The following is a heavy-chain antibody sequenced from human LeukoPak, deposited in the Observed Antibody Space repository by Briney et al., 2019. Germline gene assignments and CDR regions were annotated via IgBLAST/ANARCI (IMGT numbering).Heavy chain of an antibody. Sequence: GGSLRLSCAASEFSFSSYAMSWVRQAPGKGLNWGSTISGSGASTYYAESVKGRFTISRDNSKNTLYLQMNSLRAEDTAVYYCAKDHAASSYGYFGHWGQGALVTVSS. CDR2: ISGSGAST. D-gene: IGHD2-2*01. V-gene: IGHV3-23*01. CDR1: EFSFSSYA. J-gene: IGHJ4*02. CDR3: AKDHAASSYGYFGH.